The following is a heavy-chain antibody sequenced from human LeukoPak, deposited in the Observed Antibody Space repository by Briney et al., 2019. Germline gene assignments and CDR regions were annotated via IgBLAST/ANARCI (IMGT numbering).Heavy chain of an antibody. CDR1: GYTFTSYD. CDR2: INPSGGST. Sequence: ASVKVSCKASGYTFTSYDIIWVRQAPGQGLEWMGIINPSGGSTSYAQKFQGRVTMTRDPSTSTVYMELSSLRSEDAAVYHCARDFSGGGCFWGQGTLVTVSS. V-gene: IGHV1-46*01. J-gene: IGHJ4*02. D-gene: IGHD2-15*01. CDR3: ARDFSGGGCF.